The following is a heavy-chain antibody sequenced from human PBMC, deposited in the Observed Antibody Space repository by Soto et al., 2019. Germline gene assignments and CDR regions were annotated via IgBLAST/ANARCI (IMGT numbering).Heavy chain of an antibody. CDR3: AREHQSNSALGLDC. J-gene: IGHJ4*02. CDR1: VLTFGGHG. CDR2: ISFGGREE. V-gene: IGHV3-33*08. Sequence: GGSLRRSNGASVLTFGGHGLHRFLQTTVKGPEWVAVISFGGREEYYEDSVRGRFTISRDNYKNPLYLQMSSLSAEDTGLYYCAREHQSNSALGLDCWGLGTLFTVSS. D-gene: IGHD1-1*01.